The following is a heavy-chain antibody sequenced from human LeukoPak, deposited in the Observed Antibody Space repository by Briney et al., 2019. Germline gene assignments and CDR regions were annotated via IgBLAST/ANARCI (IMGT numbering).Heavy chain of an antibody. CDR1: GFIFDDYA. CDR3: ASIAAAGTMDAFDI. Sequence: GGSLRLSCAVSGFIFDDYAMHWVRQAPGKGLEWVAVISYDGSNKYYADSVKGRFTISRDNSKNTLYLQMNSLRAEDTAVYYCASIAAAGTMDAFDIWGQGTMVTVSS. J-gene: IGHJ3*02. D-gene: IGHD6-13*01. V-gene: IGHV3-30*03. CDR2: ISYDGSNK.